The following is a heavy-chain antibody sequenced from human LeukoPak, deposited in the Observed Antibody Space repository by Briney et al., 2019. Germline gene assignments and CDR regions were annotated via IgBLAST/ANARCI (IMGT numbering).Heavy chain of an antibody. V-gene: IGHV3-30*18. J-gene: IGHJ4*02. CDR2: ISYDGSNK. Sequence: GSLRLSCAASGFTFSSYGMHWVRQAPGKGLEWVAVISYDGSNKYYADSVKGRFTISRDNSKNTLYLQMNSLRAEDTAVYYCAKGNWLAVAGTDSDYWGQGTLVTVSS. CDR3: AKGNWLAVAGTDSDY. CDR1: GFTFSSYG. D-gene: IGHD6-19*01.